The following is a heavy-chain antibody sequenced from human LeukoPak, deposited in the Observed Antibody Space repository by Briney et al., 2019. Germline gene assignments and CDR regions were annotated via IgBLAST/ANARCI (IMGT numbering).Heavy chain of an antibody. CDR3: ARDPTRFDC. CDR2: ISSSSRTI. J-gene: IGHJ4*02. Sequence: GGSLRLSCAVSGITFSVYSMNWVRQAPGKGLEWVSYISSSSRTIYYAESVKGRFTISRDNAKNSLFLQMTSLRDGDTAVYYCARDPTRFDCWGQGTLVTVSS. CDR1: GITFSVYS. V-gene: IGHV3-48*02.